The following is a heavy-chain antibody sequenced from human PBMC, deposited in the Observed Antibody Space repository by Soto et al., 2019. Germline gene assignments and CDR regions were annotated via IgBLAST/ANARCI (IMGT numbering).Heavy chain of an antibody. CDR3: VRVSGYCSNTRSFVAFDI. V-gene: IGHV4-59*01. Sequence: SETLSLTCTVSGGSISSYYWSWIRQPPGKGLEWIGYIYYSGSTNYNPSLKSRVTISVDTSKNQSALKLSSVTAADTAVYCCVRVSGYCSNTRSFVAFDIWGQGTMVTVSS. D-gene: IGHD2-2*03. CDR2: IYYSGST. J-gene: IGHJ3*02. CDR1: GGSISSYY.